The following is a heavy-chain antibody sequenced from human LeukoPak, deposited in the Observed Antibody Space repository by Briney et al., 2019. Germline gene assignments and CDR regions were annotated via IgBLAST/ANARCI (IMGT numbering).Heavy chain of an antibody. J-gene: IGHJ4*02. D-gene: IGHD2-2*01. CDR3: AQYHQRGYCSSTSCHNDY. V-gene: IGHV3-23*01. Sequence: GGSLRLSCAASGFTFSSYAMSWVRQAPGKGLEWVSAISGSGGSTYYPDSVKGRFTISRDNSKNTLYLQMNSLRAEDTAVYYCAQYHQRGYCSSTSCHNDYGGQGTLVTVSS. CDR1: GFTFSSYA. CDR2: ISGSGGST.